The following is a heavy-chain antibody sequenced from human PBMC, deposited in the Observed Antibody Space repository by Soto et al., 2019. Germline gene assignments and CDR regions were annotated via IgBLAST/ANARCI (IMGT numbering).Heavy chain of an antibody. CDR2: IGSYNDNT. Sequence: SVNVSSKAHAYAFSSYGIMWVRQARRPGLGWMGWIGSYNDNTNSAEKILGRVTTPTDTSTTTAYMELRSLRSEDTGMYYCARDQGFRVVINSNWFDPWGQGTLVTVSS. CDR1: AYAFSSYG. J-gene: IGHJ5*02. D-gene: IGHD2-21*01. V-gene: IGHV1-18*01. CDR3: ARDQGFRVVINSNWFDP.